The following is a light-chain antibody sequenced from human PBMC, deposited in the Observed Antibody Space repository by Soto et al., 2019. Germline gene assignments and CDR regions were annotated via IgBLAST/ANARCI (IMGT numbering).Light chain of an antibody. J-gene: IGKJ4*01. CDR1: QSVTSYY. CDR3: QHEGTTEIT. CDR2: GAS. Sequence: EIVLTQSPGTLSLSPGERATLSCRASQSVTSYYLAWYQQKPGQAPRLLIYGASSRAIGIPDRFGGSGSGTDFTLTISRLEPEDFAVYYCQHEGTTEITFGGGTRVEIK. V-gene: IGKV3-20*01.